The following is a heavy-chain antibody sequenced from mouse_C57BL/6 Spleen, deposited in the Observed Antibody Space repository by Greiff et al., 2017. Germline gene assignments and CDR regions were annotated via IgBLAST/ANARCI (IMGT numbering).Heavy chain of an antibody. V-gene: IGHV1-67*01. D-gene: IGHD1-1*01. Sequence: QVQLQQSGPELVRPGVSVKISCKGSGYTFTDYAMHWVKQSHAKSLEWIGVISTYYGAASYNQKFKDKATMTVDKSSSTAYMELARLTSEDSAVYYCARCQLITTVVNFDYWGQGTTLTVSS. CDR2: ISTYYGAA. CDR1: GYTFTDYA. J-gene: IGHJ2*01. CDR3: ARCQLITTVVNFDY.